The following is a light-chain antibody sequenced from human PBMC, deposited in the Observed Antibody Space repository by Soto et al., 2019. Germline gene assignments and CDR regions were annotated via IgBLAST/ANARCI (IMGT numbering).Light chain of an antibody. CDR3: QQYNSYPWT. J-gene: IGKJ1*01. V-gene: IGKV3-20*01. Sequence: EIVLTQSPGTLSLSPGERATLSCRASQSVASRNLAWYQQKSGQAPRLLIYGASSRAIHTPDRFSGSGSGTDFTLTISGLEPEDFATYYCQQYNSYPWTFGQGTKVDIK. CDR2: GAS. CDR1: QSVASRN.